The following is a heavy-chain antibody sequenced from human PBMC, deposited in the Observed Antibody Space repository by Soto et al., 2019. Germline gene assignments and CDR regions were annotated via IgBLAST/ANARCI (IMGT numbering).Heavy chain of an antibody. Sequence: QITLKESGPTLVKPTQTLTLTCTFSGFSLSTSGVGVGWIRQPPGKALEWLALIYWDDDKRDSPSLKSRLTITKDTSKNQVVLTMTNMDPVDTATYYCAHKYYYGSGDAFDIWGQGTMVTVSS. CDR1: GFSLSTSGVG. CDR3: AHKYYYGSGDAFDI. J-gene: IGHJ3*02. CDR2: IYWDDDK. V-gene: IGHV2-5*02. D-gene: IGHD3-10*01.